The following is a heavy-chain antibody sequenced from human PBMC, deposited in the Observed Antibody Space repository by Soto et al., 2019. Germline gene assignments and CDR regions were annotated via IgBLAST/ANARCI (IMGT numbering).Heavy chain of an antibody. CDR1: GFTFSSYW. CDR3: ARARAIAAAGISWFDT. Sequence: EVQLVESGGGLVQPGGSLRLSCAASGFTFSSYWMHWVRQAPGKGLVWVSRINSDGSSTSYADSVKGRFTISRDNANNTLYLQMNSLRAEDTAVYYCARARAIAAAGISWFDTWGQGTLVTVSS. V-gene: IGHV3-74*01. CDR2: INSDGSST. D-gene: IGHD6-13*01. J-gene: IGHJ5*02.